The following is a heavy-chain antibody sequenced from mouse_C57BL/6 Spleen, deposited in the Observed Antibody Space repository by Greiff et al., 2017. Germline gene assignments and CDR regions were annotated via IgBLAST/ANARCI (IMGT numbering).Heavy chain of an antibody. J-gene: IGHJ2*01. CDR2: ISSGGSYT. D-gene: IGHD4-1*01. Sequence: EVMLVESGGDLVKPGGSLKLSCAASGFTFSSYGMSWVRQTPDKRLEWVATISSGGSYTDYPDSVKGRFTLSRDNTKNTLYLRMSSLKSEDTAMYYCARQTGFDYWGQGTTLTVSS. V-gene: IGHV5-6*01. CDR3: ARQTGFDY. CDR1: GFTFSSYG.